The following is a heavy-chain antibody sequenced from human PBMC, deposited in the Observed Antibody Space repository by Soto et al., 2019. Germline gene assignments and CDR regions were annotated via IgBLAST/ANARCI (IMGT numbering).Heavy chain of an antibody. Sequence: QVQLQESGPGLVKPSETLSLTCTVSGGSISSYYWSWIRQPPGKGLEWIGYIYYSGSTNYTPSLKSRVTISVDTSKNQFSLKLSSVTAADTAVYYCAREGYSSSHVPYYYYYMDVWGKGTTVTVSS. V-gene: IGHV4-59*01. CDR2: IYYSGST. J-gene: IGHJ6*03. CDR3: AREGYSSSHVPYYYYYMDV. CDR1: GGSISSYY. D-gene: IGHD6-13*01.